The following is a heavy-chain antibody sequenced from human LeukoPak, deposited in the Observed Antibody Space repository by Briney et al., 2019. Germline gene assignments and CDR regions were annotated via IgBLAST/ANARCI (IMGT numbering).Heavy chain of an antibody. Sequence: GGSLRLSCAASGFTFSSYSMNWVRQAPGKGLEWVSSISRSSSYIYYADSVKGRFTISRDNAKNSLYLQMNSLRAEDTAVYYCVRDPTEGGFLEWLFYYFDYWGQGTLVTVSS. V-gene: IGHV3-21*01. D-gene: IGHD3-3*01. CDR3: VRDPTEGGFLEWLFYYFDY. CDR2: ISRSSSYI. J-gene: IGHJ4*02. CDR1: GFTFSSYS.